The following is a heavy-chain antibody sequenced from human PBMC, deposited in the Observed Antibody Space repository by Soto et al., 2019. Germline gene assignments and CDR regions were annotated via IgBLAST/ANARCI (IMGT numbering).Heavy chain of an antibody. CDR3: AAGIMTTVTTLDY. CDR2: IVVGSGNT. CDR1: GVTFTSPS. V-gene: IGHV1-58*02. Sequence: SVKVSCKASGVTFTSPSMQWVRQARGQRLEWIGWIVVGSGNTNYAQKFQERVTITRDMSTSTAYMELSSLRSEDTAVYYCAAGIMTTVTTLDYWGQGTLVTVSS. J-gene: IGHJ4*02. D-gene: IGHD4-17*01.